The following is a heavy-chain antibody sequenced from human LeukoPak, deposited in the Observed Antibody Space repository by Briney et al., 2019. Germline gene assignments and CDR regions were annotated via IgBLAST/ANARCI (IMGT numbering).Heavy chain of an antibody. CDR3: ARDPIIAVAGENWFDP. CDR1: GYTFTGYY. D-gene: IGHD6-19*01. CDR2: INPNSGGT. Sequence: ASVKVSCKASGYTFTGYYMHWVRQAPGQGLEWMGWINPNSGGTNYAQKFQDRVTMTRDTSITTAYMELSRLRSDDTAVYYCARDPIIAVAGENWFDPWGQGSLVTVSS. J-gene: IGHJ5*02. V-gene: IGHV1-2*02.